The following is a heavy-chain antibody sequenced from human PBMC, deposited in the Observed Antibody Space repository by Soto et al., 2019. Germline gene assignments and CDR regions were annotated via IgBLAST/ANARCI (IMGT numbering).Heavy chain of an antibody. Sequence: QLQLQESGSGLVKPSQTLSLTCAVSGGSINSGGYSWSWIRQPPGKGLEWIGYIYHSGSTYYNPSLKTRVTRSIDRSKNPFSPKLGSVTAADTAVYYCARAGDWNNEFSVNWFDPWGQGTLVIVSS. D-gene: IGHD1-1*01. CDR3: ARAGDWNNEFSVNWFDP. CDR2: IYHSGST. V-gene: IGHV4-30-2*01. J-gene: IGHJ5*02. CDR1: GGSINSGGYS.